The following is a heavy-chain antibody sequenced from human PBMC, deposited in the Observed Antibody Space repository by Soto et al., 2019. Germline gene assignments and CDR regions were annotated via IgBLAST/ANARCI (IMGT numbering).Heavy chain of an antibody. D-gene: IGHD3-10*02. V-gene: IGHV3-21*01. Sequence: GGSLRLSCVASGFTFSSYSVNWVRQAPGMGLEWVASISTTSTYIYYADSVKGRFTISRDNAKNSLHLQMNSLRAEDTAVYYCVRDYVMDVWGQGTTVTVS. CDR2: ISTTSTYI. CDR3: VRDYVMDV. J-gene: IGHJ6*02. CDR1: GFTFSSYS.